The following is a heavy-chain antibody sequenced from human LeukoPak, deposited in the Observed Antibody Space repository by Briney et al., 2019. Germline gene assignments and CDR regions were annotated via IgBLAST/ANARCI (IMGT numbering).Heavy chain of an antibody. Sequence: SETLSLTCAVYGGSFSGYYWSWIRQPPGKGLEWIGEINHSGSTNYNPSLKSRVTISVDTSKNQFSLKLSSVTAADTAVYYCARIYSSGCIGYWGQGTLVTVSS. D-gene: IGHD6-19*01. V-gene: IGHV4-34*01. J-gene: IGHJ4*02. CDR2: INHSGST. CDR1: GGSFSGYY. CDR3: ARIYSSGCIGY.